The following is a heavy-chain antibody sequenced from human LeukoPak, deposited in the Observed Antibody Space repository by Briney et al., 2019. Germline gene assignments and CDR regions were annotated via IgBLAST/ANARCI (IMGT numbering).Heavy chain of an antibody. CDR1: GYTFTGYY. V-gene: IGHV1-2*02. D-gene: IGHD3-22*01. J-gene: IGHJ4*02. CDR3: ARDDRRITMIVNDY. Sequence: ASVKVSCKASGYTFTGYYMHWVRQAPGQGLEWMGWINPNSGGTNCAQKFQGRVTMTRDTSISTAYMELSRLRSDDTAVYYCARDDRRITMIVNDYWGQGTLVTVSS. CDR2: INPNSGGT.